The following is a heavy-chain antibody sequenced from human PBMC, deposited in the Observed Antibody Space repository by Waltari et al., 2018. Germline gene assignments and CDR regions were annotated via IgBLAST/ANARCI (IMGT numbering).Heavy chain of an antibody. CDR2: THPGDSET. J-gene: IGHJ5*02. Sequence: EVQLVQSGAEVKKPGESLKISCKGSGYSFTSYWIGWVRQMPGKGLEWMGLTHPGDSETRSGPSFQGQVTISADKSISTAYLQWSSLKASDTAMYYCARGTAGDFRRLDPWGQGTLVTVSS. V-gene: IGHV5-51*01. CDR1: GYSFTSYW. CDR3: ARGTAGDFRRLDP. D-gene: IGHD6-13*01.